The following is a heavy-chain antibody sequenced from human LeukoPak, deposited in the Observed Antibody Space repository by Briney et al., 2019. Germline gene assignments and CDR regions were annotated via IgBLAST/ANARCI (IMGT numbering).Heavy chain of an antibody. D-gene: IGHD2-2*01. CDR2: INHSGST. Sequence: SETLSLTCAVYGGSFSGYYWSWIRQPPGKGLEWIGEINHSGSTNYNPSLKSRVTISVDTSKNQFSLKLSSVTAADTAVYYCARLAYCSSTSCFNYWGQGTLATVSS. CDR1: GGSFSGYY. CDR3: ARLAYCSSTSCFNY. J-gene: IGHJ4*02. V-gene: IGHV4-34*01.